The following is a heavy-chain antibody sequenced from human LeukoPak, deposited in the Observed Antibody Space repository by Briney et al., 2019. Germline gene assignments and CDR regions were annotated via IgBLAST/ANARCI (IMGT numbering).Heavy chain of an antibody. D-gene: IGHD2-2*01. CDR2: ISGSGGST. CDR1: GFTFSSYA. J-gene: IGHJ4*02. Sequence: GGSLRLSCAASGFTFSSYAMSWVRQAPGKGLEWVSAISGSGGSTYYADSVKGRFTISRDNSKNTLYLQMNSLRAEDTAVYYCAKDSTVVPAALNFDYWGQGTLVTVSS. CDR3: AKDSTVVPAALNFDY. V-gene: IGHV3-23*01.